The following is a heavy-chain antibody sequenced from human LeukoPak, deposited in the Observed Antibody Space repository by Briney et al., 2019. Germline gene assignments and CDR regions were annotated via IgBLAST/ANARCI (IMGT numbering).Heavy chain of an antibody. CDR3: ARAYSGYSIDF. V-gene: IGHV1-46*01. CDR1: GYTFTSYY. J-gene: IGHJ4*02. Sequence: ASVKVSCKASGYTFTSYYMHWVRQAPGHGLVWMGIIFPSGSGTSYAQKFRGRVTMTRDTSTSTVYMELSSLTSEDTAVYYCARAYSGYSIDFWGQGTLVTVSS. CDR2: IFPSGSGT. D-gene: IGHD5-12*01.